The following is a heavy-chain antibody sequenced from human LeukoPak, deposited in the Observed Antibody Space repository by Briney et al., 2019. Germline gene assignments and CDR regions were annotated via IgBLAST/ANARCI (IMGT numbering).Heavy chain of an antibody. J-gene: IGHJ4*02. V-gene: IGHV4-34*01. Sequence: PSETLSLTCAVYGGSFRGYYWSWIRQPPGKGLEWIGEINHSGSTNYNPSLKSRVTISVDTSKNQFSLKLSSVTAADTAVYYCARRAFYYYDSSGYYYVGRNTFDYWGQGTLVTVSS. D-gene: IGHD3-22*01. CDR3: ARRAFYYYDSSGYYYVGRNTFDY. CDR2: INHSGST. CDR1: GGSFRGYY.